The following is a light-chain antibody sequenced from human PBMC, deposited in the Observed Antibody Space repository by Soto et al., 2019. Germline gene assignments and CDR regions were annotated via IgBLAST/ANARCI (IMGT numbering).Light chain of an antibody. J-gene: IGKJ5*01. Sequence: IVLSQSPATLSLSPGERATLSCRASQSVSSYLAWYQQKPGLAPRLLIYDASSRATGIPDRFSGSGSGTDFTLTISRLEPEDFAVYYCQQYDASPVTFGQGTRLEIK. CDR3: QQYDASPVT. V-gene: IGKV3D-20*01. CDR1: QSVSSY. CDR2: DAS.